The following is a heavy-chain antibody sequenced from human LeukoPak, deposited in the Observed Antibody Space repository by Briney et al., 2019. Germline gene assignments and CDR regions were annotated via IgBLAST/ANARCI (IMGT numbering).Heavy chain of an antibody. Sequence: SETLSLTCTVSGDSISSSGYYSTWIRQTPGRGLEWIASIYHTGRTLSNPSLKSRVTMSVDSSKNQFSLKLSSVTAADTALYYCARKDGDIWGQGTMVTVSS. J-gene: IGHJ3*02. D-gene: IGHD5-24*01. CDR3: ARKDGDI. CDR1: GDSISSSGYY. CDR2: IYHTGRT. V-gene: IGHV4-30-2*01.